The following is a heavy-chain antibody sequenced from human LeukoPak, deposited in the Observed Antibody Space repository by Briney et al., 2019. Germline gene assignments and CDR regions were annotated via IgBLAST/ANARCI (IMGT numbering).Heavy chain of an antibody. D-gene: IGHD3-10*01. Sequence: PGGSLRLSCAASGFTFSSYWMSWVRQAPGKGLEWVANIKQDGSEKYYVDSVKGRFTISRDNAKNSLYLQMNSLRAEDTAVYYCAKAFSYSGTSFDAFDIWGQGTMVTVSS. J-gene: IGHJ3*02. CDR3: AKAFSYSGTSFDAFDI. V-gene: IGHV3-7*01. CDR1: GFTFSSYW. CDR2: IKQDGSEK.